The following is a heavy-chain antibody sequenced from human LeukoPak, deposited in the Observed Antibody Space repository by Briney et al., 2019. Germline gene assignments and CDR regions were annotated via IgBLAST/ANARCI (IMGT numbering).Heavy chain of an antibody. CDR3: VYSSSWYFDY. CDR2: ISSSSSYI. D-gene: IGHD6-13*01. CDR1: GFTFSIFP. Sequence: GRSLRLSCEASGFTFSIFPMHWVRQAPGKGLEWVSSISSSSSYIYYADSVKGRFTISRDNAKNSLYLQMNSLRAEDTAVYYCVYSSSWYFDYWGQGTLVTVSS. V-gene: IGHV3-21*01. J-gene: IGHJ4*02.